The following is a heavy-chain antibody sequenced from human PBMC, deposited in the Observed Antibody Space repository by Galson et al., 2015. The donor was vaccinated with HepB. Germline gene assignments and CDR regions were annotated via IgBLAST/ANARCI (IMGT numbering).Heavy chain of an antibody. CDR3: VREVSIPPIDSLSGARAFDF. J-gene: IGHJ3*01. CDR2: INGDGTLT. V-gene: IGHV3-74*03. D-gene: IGHD3-3*02. Sequence: SLRLSCAASGLAFSAHWMHWVRQTSTEGLVWVSRINGDGTLTTYADYVKGRFTISRDNAKTTLYLQMNSLRAEDTAVYYCVREVSIPPIDSLSGARAFDFWGQGTMVTISS. CDR1: GLAFSAHW.